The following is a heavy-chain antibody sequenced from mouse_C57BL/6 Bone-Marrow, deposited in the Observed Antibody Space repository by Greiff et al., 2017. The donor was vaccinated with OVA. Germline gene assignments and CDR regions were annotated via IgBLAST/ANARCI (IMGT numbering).Heavy chain of an antibody. V-gene: IGHV1-69*01. J-gene: IGHJ2*01. Sequence: VQLQQPGAELVMPGASVKLSCKASGYTFTSYWMHWVKQRPGQGLEWIGEIDPSDSYTNYNQKFKGKSTLTVDKSSSTAYMQLSSLTSEDSAVYYCAREPYYYGSSSLDYWGQGTTLTVSS. CDR1: GYTFTSYW. D-gene: IGHD1-1*01. CDR3: AREPYYYGSSSLDY. CDR2: IDPSDSYT.